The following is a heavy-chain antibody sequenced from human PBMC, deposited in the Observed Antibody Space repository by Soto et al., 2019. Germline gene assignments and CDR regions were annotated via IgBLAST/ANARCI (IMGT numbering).Heavy chain of an antibody. CDR3: ATGKWAGGVEPWVYFDY. CDR2: IYYSGST. CDR1: GGSISSYY. Sequence: SETLSLTCTVSGGSISSYYWSWIRQPPGKGLEWIGYIYYSGSTNYNPSLKSRVTISVDTSKNQFSLKLSSVTAADTAVYYCATGKWAGGVEPWVYFDYWGQGTLVTVSS. J-gene: IGHJ4*02. D-gene: IGHD1-1*01. V-gene: IGHV4-59*01.